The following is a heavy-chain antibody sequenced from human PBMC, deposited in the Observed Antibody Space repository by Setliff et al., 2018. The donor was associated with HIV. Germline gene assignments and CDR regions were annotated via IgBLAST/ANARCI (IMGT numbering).Heavy chain of an antibody. Sequence: GGSLRLSCVASGFTFSSYTMNWVRQAPGKGLEWVAYISSSSSSIYYADFVKGRFTISRDNAKNSLYLQMNSLRAEDTAAYYCARGSGWYRPLDDWGQGTLVTVSS. J-gene: IGHJ4*02. CDR2: ISSSSSSI. V-gene: IGHV3-48*01. D-gene: IGHD6-19*01. CDR1: GFTFSSYT. CDR3: ARGSGWYRPLDD.